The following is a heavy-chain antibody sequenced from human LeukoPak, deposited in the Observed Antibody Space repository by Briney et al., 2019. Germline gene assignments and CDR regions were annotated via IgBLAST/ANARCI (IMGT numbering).Heavy chain of an antibody. J-gene: IGHJ5*02. CDR1: GYTFTSYG. Sequence: ASVKVSCKASGYTFTSYGISWVRQAPGQGLEWMGWISAYNGNTNYAQKLQGRVTMTTDTSTSTAYMELRSLRSDDTAVYYCARGGGGGYDYQDWFDPWGQEPWSPSPQ. D-gene: IGHD5-12*01. V-gene: IGHV1-18*01. CDR3: ARGGGGGYDYQDWFDP. CDR2: ISAYNGNT.